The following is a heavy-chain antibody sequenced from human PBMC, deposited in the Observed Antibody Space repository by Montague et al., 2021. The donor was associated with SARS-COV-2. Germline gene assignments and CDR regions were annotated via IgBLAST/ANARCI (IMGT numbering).Heavy chain of an antibody. CDR1: GVSITSYY. J-gene: IGHJ4*02. CDR2: IYASGST. CDR3: VRDGGNWYYFDY. Sequence: SETLSLTCSVSGVSITSYYWSWSRQPAAKGLELICHIYASGSTNXSPSLKSRVRLSIDNPKNQFSLKLESLTAADTAFYYCVRDGGNWYYFDYWGQGALVTVSS. D-gene: IGHD3-16*01. V-gene: IGHV4-4*07.